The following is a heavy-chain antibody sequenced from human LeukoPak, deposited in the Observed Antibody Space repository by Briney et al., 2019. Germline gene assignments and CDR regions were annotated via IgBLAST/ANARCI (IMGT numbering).Heavy chain of an antibody. CDR2: IYSGGST. CDR3: ARDVTTMVRGGGGAFDI. CDR1: GFTVSSNY. J-gene: IGHJ3*02. D-gene: IGHD3-10*01. Sequence: GGSLRLSCAASGFTVSSNYMSWVRLAPGKGLEWVSVIYSGGSTYYADSVKGRFTISRDNSKNTLYLQMNSLRAEDTAVYYCARDVTTMVRGGGGAFDIWGQGTMVTVSS. V-gene: IGHV3-53*01.